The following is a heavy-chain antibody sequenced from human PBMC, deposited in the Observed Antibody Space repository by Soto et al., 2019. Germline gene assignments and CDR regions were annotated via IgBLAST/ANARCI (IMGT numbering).Heavy chain of an antibody. CDR2: INAGNGNT. V-gene: IGHV1-3*01. Sequence: RASVKVSCKASGYTFTSYAMHWVRQAPGQRLEWMGWINAGNGNTKYSQKFQGRVTITRDTSASTAYMELSSLRSEDTAVYYCARDRERSRYYDSSGYDYWGQGTLVTVSS. CDR3: ARDRERSRYYDSSGYDY. D-gene: IGHD3-22*01. CDR1: GYTFTSYA. J-gene: IGHJ4*02.